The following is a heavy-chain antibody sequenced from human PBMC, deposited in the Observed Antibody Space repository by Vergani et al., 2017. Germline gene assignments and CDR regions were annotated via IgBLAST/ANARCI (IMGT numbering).Heavy chain of an antibody. D-gene: IGHD3-22*01. CDR2: ISSSSSYI. CDR1: GFTFSIYS. CDR3: AKDYNIMGALHY. Sequence: EVQLVESGGGLVKPGGSLRLSCAASGFTFSIYSMNWVRQAPGKGLEWVSSISSSSSYIYYADSVKGRFTISRDNAKNSLYLQMNSLRAEDTAVYYCAKDYNIMGALHYWGQGTLVAVSS. J-gene: IGHJ4*02. V-gene: IGHV3-21*01.